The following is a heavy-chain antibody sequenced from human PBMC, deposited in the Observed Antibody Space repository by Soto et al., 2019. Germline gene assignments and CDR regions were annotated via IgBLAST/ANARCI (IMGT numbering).Heavy chain of an antibody. CDR3: AREGVSSSWYNYYGMDV. CDR1: GGSISSYY. V-gene: IGHV4-59*01. J-gene: IGHJ6*02. D-gene: IGHD6-13*01. Sequence: QVQLQESGPGLVKPSETLSLTCTVSGGSISSYYWSWIRQPPGKGLEWIGYIYYSGSTNYNPSLKRPVTISVDTSKNQFALKLSSVTAADTAVYYCAREGVSSSWYNYYGMDVWGQGTTVTVSS. CDR2: IYYSGST.